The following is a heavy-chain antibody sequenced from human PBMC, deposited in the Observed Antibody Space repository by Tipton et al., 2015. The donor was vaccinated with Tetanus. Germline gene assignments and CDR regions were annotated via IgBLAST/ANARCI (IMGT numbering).Heavy chain of an antibody. CDR1: GISVSTSDYY. V-gene: IGHV4-61*08. CDR3: ARTAICGVITYRAFDL. J-gene: IGHJ3*01. D-gene: IGHD3-3*01. Sequence: TLSLTCTVSGISVSTSDYYWSWVRQPPGKELEWIGYIYYLGNTAYNPSLQSRVSMSVDTSKKQFSLRLNSVAAADTAIYYCARTAICGVITYRAFDLWGLGTMVTVSS. CDR2: IYYLGNT.